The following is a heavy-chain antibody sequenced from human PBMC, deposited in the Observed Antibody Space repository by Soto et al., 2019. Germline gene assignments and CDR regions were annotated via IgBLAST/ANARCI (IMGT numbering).Heavy chain of an antibody. Sequence: QLQLQESGPGLVRPSQTLSLTCTVSGDSISSGAYYWSWVRHHPGKGLEWTGHIYYSGNTYYNPSLMSRLNILVDTSKNQFFLKLSSVTDADTAVYYCARGVWFGQNDAFDILGQGTVVTVSS. D-gene: IGHD3-10*01. CDR2: IYYSGNT. V-gene: IGHV4-31*03. CDR1: GDSISSGAYY. J-gene: IGHJ3*02. CDR3: ARGVWFGQNDAFDI.